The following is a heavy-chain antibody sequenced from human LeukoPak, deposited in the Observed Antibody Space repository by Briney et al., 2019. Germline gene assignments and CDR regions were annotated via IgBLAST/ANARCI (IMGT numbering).Heavy chain of an antibody. D-gene: IGHD2-21*01. J-gene: IGHJ3*02. V-gene: IGHV3-66*01. CDR1: GFTVSSNY. CDR2: IYSGGGT. Sequence: GGSLRLSCAASGFTVSSNYMSWVRQAPGKGLEWVSVIYSGGGTYYADAVKGRFTISRDNSKNTLYLQMNSLRAGDTAVYYCARDHCVDAFDIWGQGTMVTVSS. CDR3: ARDHCVDAFDI.